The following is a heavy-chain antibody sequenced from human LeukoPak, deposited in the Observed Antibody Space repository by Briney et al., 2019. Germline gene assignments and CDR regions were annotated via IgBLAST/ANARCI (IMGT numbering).Heavy chain of an antibody. V-gene: IGHV4-59*01. CDR2: IYYSGST. D-gene: IGHD3-22*01. CDR3: ARGDAGLYYDSSASGSWFDP. CDR1: GGSISSYY. J-gene: IGHJ5*02. Sequence: SETLSLTCTVSGGSISSYYWSWIRQPPGKGLHWTEYIYYSGSTNYSPSLKSRVTVSVDTSKNQFSLKLSSVTAADTAVYYCARGDAGLYYDSSASGSWFDPWGQGTLVTVSS.